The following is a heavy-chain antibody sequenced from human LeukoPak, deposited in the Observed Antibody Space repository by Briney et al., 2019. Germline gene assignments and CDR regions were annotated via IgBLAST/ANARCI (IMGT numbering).Heavy chain of an antibody. V-gene: IGHV3-30*04. D-gene: IGHD6-6*01. Sequence: GGSLRLSCAASGFTFSSYAMHWVPQAPGKGLEWVAVISYDGSNKYYADSVKGRFTISRDNSKNTLYLQMNSLRAEDTAVYNCARADWQVPSSSSSFDYWGQGTLVTVSS. CDR1: GFTFSSYA. CDR3: ARADWQVPSSSSSFDY. CDR2: ISYDGSNK. J-gene: IGHJ4*02.